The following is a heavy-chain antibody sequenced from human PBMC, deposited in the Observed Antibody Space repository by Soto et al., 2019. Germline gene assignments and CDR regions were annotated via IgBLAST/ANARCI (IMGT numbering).Heavy chain of an antibody. J-gene: IGHJ4*02. V-gene: IGHV4-59*01. D-gene: IGHD2-21*01. Sequence: QVQLQESGPGLVKPSETLSLTCTVSGGSISSYYWSWIRQPPGKGLEWIGYIYYSGSTNYNPSLKSRVTISVDTSKNQFSLKLSSVTAADTAVYYCARGAPLEYCGGECYFDYWGQGTLVTVSS. CDR3: ARGAPLEYCGGECYFDY. CDR2: IYYSGST. CDR1: GGSISSYY.